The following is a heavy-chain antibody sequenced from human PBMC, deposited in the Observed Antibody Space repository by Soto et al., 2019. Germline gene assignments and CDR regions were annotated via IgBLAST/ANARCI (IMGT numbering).Heavy chain of an antibody. CDR1: GFMFTNYG. CDR2: VWANGINN. Sequence: GGSLRLSCAASGFMFTNYGMHWVRQAPGKGLEWVAVVWANGINNYYAAFVEGRFTISXXXXXXSXYXQXXSPRVXDTALYFCVRERAPFDAFDIWGQGTMVAVSS. V-gene: IGHV3-33*01. CDR3: VRERAPFDAFDI. J-gene: IGHJ3*02.